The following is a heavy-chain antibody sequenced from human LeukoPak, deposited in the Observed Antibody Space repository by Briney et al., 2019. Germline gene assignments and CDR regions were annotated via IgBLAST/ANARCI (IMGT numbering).Heavy chain of an antibody. Sequence: SETLSLTCAVYGGSFSGYYWSWIRQPPGKGLEWIGEINHSGSTNYNPSLKSRVTISVDTSKIQFSLKLSSMTAADTAVYYCARGEDIRYFDLWGRGTLVTVSS. CDR3: ARGEDIRYFDL. J-gene: IGHJ2*01. V-gene: IGHV4-34*01. CDR2: INHSGST. CDR1: GGSFSGYY. D-gene: IGHD2-15*01.